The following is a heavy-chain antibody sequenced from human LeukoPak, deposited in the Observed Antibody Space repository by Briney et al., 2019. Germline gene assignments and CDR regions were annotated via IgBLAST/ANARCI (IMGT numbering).Heavy chain of an antibody. CDR1: DGSISSSIYY. Sequence: NPSETLSLTCTVSDGSISSSIYYWGWIRQPPGKGLEWIGSMFYRGSTYYNPSLKSRVTISVDTSKNQFSLKVSSVTAADTAVYYCARLRRAGWLEYYFDYWGQGTLVTVSS. CDR2: MFYRGST. CDR3: ARLRRAGWLEYYFDY. V-gene: IGHV4-39*01. D-gene: IGHD6-19*01. J-gene: IGHJ4*02.